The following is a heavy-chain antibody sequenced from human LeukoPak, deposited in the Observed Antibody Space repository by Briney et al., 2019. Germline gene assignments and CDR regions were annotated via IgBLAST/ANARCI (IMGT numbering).Heavy chain of an antibody. D-gene: IGHD6-19*01. CDR1: GGSISTYY. V-gene: IGHV4-59*08. J-gene: IGHJ4*02. CDR3: ARFSGWIRSYFDY. Sequence: PSETLSLTCTVSGGSISTYYWSWIRQPPGKGLEWIGDIYYSGNTNYNPSLKSRVTISVDTSKNQFSLRLSPVTAADTAVYYCARFSGWIRSYFDYWGQGTLVPVSS. CDR2: IYYSGNT.